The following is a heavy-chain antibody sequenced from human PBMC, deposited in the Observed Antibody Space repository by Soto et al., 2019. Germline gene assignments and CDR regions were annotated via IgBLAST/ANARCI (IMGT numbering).Heavy chain of an antibody. D-gene: IGHD3-3*01. CDR1: GFIFTRHA. CDR2: ISSDGRNK. Sequence: QVQLVESGGGVVQPGRSLRLSCAASGFIFTRHAMHWVRQAPGKGLECVAVISSDGRNKYYADSVKGQFTISRDNSKNTLYLQMDSVRVEHTAVYYCARDAIFGVVREYYFDYWGQGTLVTVSS. CDR3: ARDAIFGVVREYYFDY. V-gene: IGHV3-30*04. J-gene: IGHJ4*02.